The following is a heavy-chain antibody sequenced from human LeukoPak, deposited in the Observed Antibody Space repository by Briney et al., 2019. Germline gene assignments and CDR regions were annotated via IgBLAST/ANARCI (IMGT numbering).Heavy chain of an antibody. CDR3: ARLRLSGYCSGTSCFNYYYYGMDV. Sequence: SETLSLTCTVSGGSISSSSYYWGWIRQPPGKGLEWIGSIYYSGSTYYNPSLKSRVTISVDTSKNQFSLKLSSVTAADTALYYCARLRLSGYCSGTSCFNYYYYGMDVWGQGTTDTVSS. V-gene: IGHV4-39*01. J-gene: IGHJ6*02. CDR2: IYYSGST. D-gene: IGHD2-2*01. CDR1: GGSISSSSYY.